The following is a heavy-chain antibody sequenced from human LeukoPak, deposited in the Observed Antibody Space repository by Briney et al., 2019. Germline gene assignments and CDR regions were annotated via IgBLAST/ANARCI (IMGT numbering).Heavy chain of an antibody. V-gene: IGHV1-2*02. D-gene: IGHD6-13*01. CDR3: ARVAAAGTDWFDL. CDR1: GYTFTGYY. CDR2: INPNSGGT. J-gene: IGHJ5*02. Sequence: ASVKVSCKASGYTFTGYYMHWVRQAPGQGLEWMGWINPNSGGTNYAQKFQGRVTMTRDTSISTAYMELSRLRSDDTAVYYCARVAAAGTDWFDLWGQGTLVTVSS.